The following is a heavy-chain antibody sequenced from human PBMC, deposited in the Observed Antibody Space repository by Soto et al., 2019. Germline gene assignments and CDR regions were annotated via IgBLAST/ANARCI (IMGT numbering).Heavy chain of an antibody. CDR2: ISSSGSSI. V-gene: IGHV3-11*01. D-gene: IGHD3-22*01. Sequence: PGGSLRLSCAASGFTFSDYYMSWIRQAPGKGLEWVSYISSSGSSIYYADSVKGRFTISRDNAKNSLYLQMNSLRAEDTAVYYCARDWYYYDSSADAFDIWGQGTMVTVSS. CDR1: GFTFSDYY. J-gene: IGHJ3*02. CDR3: ARDWYYYDSSADAFDI.